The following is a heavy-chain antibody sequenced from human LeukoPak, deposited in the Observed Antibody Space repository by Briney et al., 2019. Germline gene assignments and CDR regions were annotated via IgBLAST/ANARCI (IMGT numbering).Heavy chain of an antibody. V-gene: IGHV3-30*04. J-gene: IGHJ4*02. Sequence: GGSLRLSCAASGFTFSSYAMHWVRQAPGKGLEWVAVISYDGSNKYYADSVKGRFTISRDNSKNTLYLQMNSLRAEDTAVYYCARDVTPLNMYSSSSESSLYFDYWGQGTLVTVSS. CDR3: ARDVTPLNMYSSSSESSLYFDY. CDR1: GFTFSSYA. D-gene: IGHD6-13*01. CDR2: ISYDGSNK.